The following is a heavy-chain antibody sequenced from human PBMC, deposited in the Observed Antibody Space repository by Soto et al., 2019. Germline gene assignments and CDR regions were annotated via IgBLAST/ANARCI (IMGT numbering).Heavy chain of an antibody. V-gene: IGHV5-51*01. Sequence: EQLEQSGAEVKKPGESLKISCKGPGHLFNNHWIGWVRQTPGKGLEWMGLIFTRDSETKTSPSFQGHVSFSVDNSITTVYLQWTSLKTTDTGIYFCARGYFDSGHGYDLWGQGTLVTVSS. CDR3: ARGYFDSGHGYDL. D-gene: IGHD3-10*01. CDR1: GHLFNNHW. CDR2: IFTRDSET. J-gene: IGHJ5*02.